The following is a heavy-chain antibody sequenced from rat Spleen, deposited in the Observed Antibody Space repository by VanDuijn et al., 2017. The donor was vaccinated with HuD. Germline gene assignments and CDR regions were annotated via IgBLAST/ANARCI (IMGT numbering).Heavy chain of an antibody. Sequence: QIQLKESGPGLVQPSQTLSLTCTVSGFSLTRYHVTWVRQPPGKGLEWMGVIWTGGSTSYNSLLKSRLSISRDISKSQVFLRMSSLQTEDTATYYCARDAGILRYWGQGVMVTVSS. V-gene: IGHV2-43*01. CDR3: ARDAGILRY. CDR1: GFSLTRYH. J-gene: IGHJ2*01. D-gene: IGHD1-6*01. CDR2: IWTGGST.